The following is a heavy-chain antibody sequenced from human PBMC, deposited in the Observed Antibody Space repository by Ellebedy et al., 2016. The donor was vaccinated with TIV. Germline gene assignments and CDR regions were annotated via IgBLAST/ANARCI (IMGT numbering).Heavy chain of an antibody. J-gene: IGHJ3*02. D-gene: IGHD3-22*01. V-gene: IGHV1-69*13. CDR2: IIPIFATA. Sequence: AASVKVSCKASGGTFSSSTISWVRLAPGQGLEWMGGIIPIFATANYAQNFQGRVTITADESTSTAYMELSCLRSEDTDVYYCARDSSGYYYTVGAFDIWGQGTMVTVSS. CDR1: GGTFSSST. CDR3: ARDSSGYYYTVGAFDI.